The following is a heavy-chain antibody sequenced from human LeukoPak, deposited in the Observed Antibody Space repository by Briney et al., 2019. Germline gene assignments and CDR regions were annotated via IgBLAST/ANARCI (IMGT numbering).Heavy chain of an antibody. J-gene: IGHJ6*02. CDR2: IYYSGNT. CDR3: ARDLDYYYGMDV. V-gene: IGHV4-59*01. CDR1: GGSISSYY. Sequence: SETLSLTCTVSGGSISSYYWSWIRQPPGKGLEWIGYIYYSGNTTYNPSLKSRVTISVDTSKNQFSLKLNSVTTADTAVYYCARDLDYYYGMDVWGQGTTVTVSS.